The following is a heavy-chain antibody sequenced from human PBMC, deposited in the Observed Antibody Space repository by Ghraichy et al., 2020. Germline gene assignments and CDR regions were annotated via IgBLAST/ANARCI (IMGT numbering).Heavy chain of an antibody. V-gene: IGHV4-59*01. CDR2: IYYTGST. Sequence: SQTLSLTCSVFGVSMTSYYWNWIRQPPGKGLEWIGYIYYTGSTSYSSSLESRVTMSVDTSKNHLSLKLTSVTAADTAVYYCASSGIRASAFDPWGQGTLVTVSS. CDR3: ASSGIRASAFDP. J-gene: IGHJ5*02. D-gene: IGHD1-14*01. CDR1: GVSMTSYY.